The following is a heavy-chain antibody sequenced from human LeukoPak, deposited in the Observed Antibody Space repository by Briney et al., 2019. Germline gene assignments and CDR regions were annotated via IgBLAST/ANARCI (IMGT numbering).Heavy chain of an antibody. D-gene: IGHD3/OR15-3a*01. Sequence: GGSLRLSCAASGFTISNYGVSWVRQAPGKGLEWISGIRSAVDTTHYADSVKGRFIISRDNSKNTLSLQLDSLRPEDTALYYCAKHFCTGLDCSLFDSWGQGTLVTVS. CDR1: GFTISNYG. CDR3: AKHFCTGLDCSLFDS. CDR2: IRSAVDTT. V-gene: IGHV3-23*01. J-gene: IGHJ4*02.